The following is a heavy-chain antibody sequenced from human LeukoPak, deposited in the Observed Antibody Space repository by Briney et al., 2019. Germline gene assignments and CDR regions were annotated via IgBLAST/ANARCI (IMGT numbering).Heavy chain of an antibody. CDR3: ARHPIAAGGAYNWFDP. D-gene: IGHD6-13*01. CDR1: GYSFTSYW. J-gene: IGHJ5*02. V-gene: IGHV5-51*01. CDR2: IYPRDSNT. Sequence: GESLKISCKGSGYSFTSYWIAWVRQMPGKGLEWMGIIYPRDSNTIYSPSFQGQVTISVDTSINTAYLQWISLKASDTAMYYCARHPIAAGGAYNWFDPWGQGTLVTVPS.